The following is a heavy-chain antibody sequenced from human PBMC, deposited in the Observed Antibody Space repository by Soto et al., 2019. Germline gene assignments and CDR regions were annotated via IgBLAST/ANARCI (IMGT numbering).Heavy chain of an antibody. CDR1: GFTFSSYS. V-gene: IGHV3-48*02. J-gene: IGHJ6*02. Sequence: GSLRLSCAASGFTFSSYSMNWVRQAPGKGLEWVSYISSSSSTIYYADSAKGRFTISGDNAKNSLYLQMNSLRDEDTAVYYCARPEYSSSSYGMDVWGQGTTVTVSS. D-gene: IGHD6-6*01. CDR3: ARPEYSSSSYGMDV. CDR2: ISSSSSTI.